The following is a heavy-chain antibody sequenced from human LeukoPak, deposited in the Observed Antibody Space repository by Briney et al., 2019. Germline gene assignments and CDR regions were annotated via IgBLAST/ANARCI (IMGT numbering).Heavy chain of an antibody. CDR1: GYSFTSYW. J-gene: IGHJ6*02. D-gene: IGHD2-15*01. Sequence: GESLKISCKGSGYSFTSYWIGWVRQMPGKGLEWMGIIYPGDSDTRYSPSFQGQVTISADKSISTAYLQWSSRKASDTAMYYCARLAEDIVVVVAATLRDYYYGMDVWGQGTTVTVSS. CDR3: ARLAEDIVVVVAATLRDYYYGMDV. CDR2: IYPGDSDT. V-gene: IGHV5-51*01.